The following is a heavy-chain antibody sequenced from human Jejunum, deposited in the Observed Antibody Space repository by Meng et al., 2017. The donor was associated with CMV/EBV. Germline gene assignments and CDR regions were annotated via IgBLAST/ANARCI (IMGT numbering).Heavy chain of an antibody. Sequence: GFKFEDYAFNGVRPVPGKGLEWVCGINWNGCSTGYVDSVKGRFTISRDNAKNSLYLQMNSLRAEDTALYYCARVYSRGFVYHMHVWGQGTTVTVSS. CDR3: ARVYSRGFVYHMHV. V-gene: IGHV3-20*03. CDR2: INWNGCST. J-gene: IGHJ6*02. D-gene: IGHD3-22*01. CDR1: GFKFEDYA.